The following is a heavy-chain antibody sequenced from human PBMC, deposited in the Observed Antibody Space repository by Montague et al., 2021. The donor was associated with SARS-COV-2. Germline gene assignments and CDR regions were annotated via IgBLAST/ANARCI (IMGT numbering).Heavy chain of an antibody. J-gene: IGHJ4*02. CDR3: ARGRVEITMIAVVFTGGIYYFDY. D-gene: IGHD3-22*01. V-gene: IGHV4-61*01. Sequence: SETLSLTCTVSGGSVNSGSYHWNWIRQPPGKGLEWIGYIYYSGSTSYNPSLKSRVAISLDTSKNQFSLNLTSVTAADTAVYYCARGRVEITMIAVVFTGGIYYFDYWGRGTLVTVSS. CDR2: IYYSGST. CDR1: GGSVNSGSYH.